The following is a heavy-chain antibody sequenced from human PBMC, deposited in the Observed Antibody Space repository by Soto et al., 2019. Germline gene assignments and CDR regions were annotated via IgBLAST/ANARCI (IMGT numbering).Heavy chain of an antibody. Sequence: EVHLLESGGGLVQPGGSLRLSCTASGFPFGNYAMYWVRQAPGKGLEWVSGISGGGDGTNYADSVKGRFTVSRDNSRGSLYLQMNSLRDEDTAVYYCARDESYCGGDCYSPVSDGMDVWGQGTTVTVSS. CDR3: ARDESYCGGDCYSPVSDGMDV. D-gene: IGHD2-21*02. V-gene: IGHV3-23*01. J-gene: IGHJ6*02. CDR2: ISGGGDGT. CDR1: GFPFGNYA.